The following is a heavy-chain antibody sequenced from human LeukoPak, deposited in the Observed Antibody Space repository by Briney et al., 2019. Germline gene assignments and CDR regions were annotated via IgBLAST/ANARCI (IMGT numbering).Heavy chain of an antibody. CDR3: ARGPVAAAGRIFDY. Sequence: PGGSLRLSCAASGFTFSTYWMSWVRQAPGKGPEWVANIKEDGSDKYYVGSVKGRFTISRDNAKNSLYLQMNSLRAEDTAVYYCARGPVAAAGRIFDYWGQGTLVTVSS. J-gene: IGHJ4*02. CDR2: IKEDGSDK. V-gene: IGHV3-7*01. D-gene: IGHD6-13*01. CDR1: GFTFSTYW.